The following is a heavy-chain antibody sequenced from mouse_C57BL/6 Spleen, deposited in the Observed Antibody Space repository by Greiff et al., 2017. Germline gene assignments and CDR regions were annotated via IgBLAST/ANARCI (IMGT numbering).Heavy chain of an antibody. CDR2: INPNNGGT. CDR3: AILLTGTSGY. D-gene: IGHD4-1*01. J-gene: IGHJ2*01. V-gene: IGHV1-26*01. CDR1: GYTFTDYY. Sequence: EVQLQQSGPELVKPGASVKISCKASGYTFTDYYMNWVKQSHGKSLEWIGDINPNNGGTSYNQKFKGKATLTVDKSSSTAYMELRSLTSEDSAVYYCAILLTGTSGYWGQGTTLTVSS.